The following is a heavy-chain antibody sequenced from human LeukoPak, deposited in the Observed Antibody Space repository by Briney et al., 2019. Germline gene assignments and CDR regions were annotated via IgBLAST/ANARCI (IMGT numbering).Heavy chain of an antibody. CDR1: GFTFSSYW. J-gene: IGHJ4*02. V-gene: IGHV3-7*01. Sequence: GGSLRLSCAASGFTFSSYWMSWVRQAPGRGLEWVANMNQDGSQKYYVDSVKDRFTISRDNAKNSLYLQMNSLGDEDTAVYYCASGSLARGGSDYWGQGTLVTVSS. CDR2: MNQDGSQK. D-gene: IGHD2-2*03. CDR3: ASGSLARGGSDY.